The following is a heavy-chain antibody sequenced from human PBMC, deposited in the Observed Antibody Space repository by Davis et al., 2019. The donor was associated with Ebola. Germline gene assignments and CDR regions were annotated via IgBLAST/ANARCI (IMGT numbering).Heavy chain of an antibody. V-gene: IGHV4-34*01. Sequence: MPSETLSLTCGVYGGSFSGYFWSWIRQSPGKGLEWLGEIGRGGSTNYNPTLKNRLTIALDTSKNQFSLRLESMTAADTAVYYCARTTLTSVSDSGLGYNYFAPWGQGTLVTVSP. J-gene: IGHJ5*02. D-gene: IGHD4-17*01. CDR1: GGSFSGYF. CDR3: ARTTLTSVSDSGLGYNYFAP. CDR2: IGRGGST.